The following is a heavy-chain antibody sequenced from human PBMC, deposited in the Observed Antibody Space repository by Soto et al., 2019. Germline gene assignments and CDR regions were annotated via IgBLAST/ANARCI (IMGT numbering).Heavy chain of an antibody. V-gene: IGHV4-39*07. CDR2: IYYSGST. CDR3: ARSINP. J-gene: IGHJ5*02. CDR1: GGSISSVSYY. D-gene: IGHD3-10*01. Sequence: SETLSLTCTVSGGSISSVSYYWGWIRQYPEKGLEWIACIYYSGSTYYNPTLKSRVTISVDTSKNQFSLKLSSVTAADTAVYYCARSINPWGQGTLVTVSS.